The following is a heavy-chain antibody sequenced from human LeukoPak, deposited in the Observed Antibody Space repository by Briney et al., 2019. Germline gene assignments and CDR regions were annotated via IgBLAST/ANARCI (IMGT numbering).Heavy chain of an antibody. J-gene: IGHJ4*02. D-gene: IGHD5-24*01. V-gene: IGHV1-2*02. CDR1: GYTFTGDY. Sequence: GASVKVSCQASGYTFTGDYMHWLRQAPGQGLEWMGWINPNRGGTNYAQQFQGRVTLARDTSISSAYMVLSRLRSDRTAVYYSPISERWRTPPRYWGQGTLVT. CDR2: INPNRGGT. CDR3: PISERWRTPPRY.